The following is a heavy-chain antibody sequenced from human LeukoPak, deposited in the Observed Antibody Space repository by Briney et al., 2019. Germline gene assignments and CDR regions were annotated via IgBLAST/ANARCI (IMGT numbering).Heavy chain of an antibody. D-gene: IGHD6-19*01. V-gene: IGHV1-18*01. CDR1: GYTFTSYR. Sequence: GASVKVSCKASGYTFTSYRISWVRQAPGQGLEWMGWISAYNGNTNYAQKLQGRVTMTTDTSTSTAYMELRSLRSDDTAVYYCARSQWLASTNWFDPWGQGTLVTVSS. CDR2: ISAYNGNT. J-gene: IGHJ5*02. CDR3: ARSQWLASTNWFDP.